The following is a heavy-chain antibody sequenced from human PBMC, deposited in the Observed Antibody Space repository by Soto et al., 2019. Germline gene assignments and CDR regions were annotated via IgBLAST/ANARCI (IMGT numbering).Heavy chain of an antibody. CDR2: IGSSASYT. J-gene: IGHJ6*02. D-gene: IGHD6-25*01. V-gene: IGHV3-11*06. Sequence: QVQLVESGGGLVKPGGSLRLSCAASGFTFSDYYMTWIRQAPGKGLEWVSYIGSSASYTYYADSVKGRFTISRDNAKNSLYLQMNSLRAEDTAVYFCARQGGRDYYNYYGLDVWGQGTTVTVSS. CDR3: ARQGGRDYYNYYGLDV. CDR1: GFTFSDYY.